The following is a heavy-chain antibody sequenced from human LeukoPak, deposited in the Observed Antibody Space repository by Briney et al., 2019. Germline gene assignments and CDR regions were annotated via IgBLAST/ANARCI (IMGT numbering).Heavy chain of an antibody. V-gene: IGHV5-51*01. CDR2: IYPGDSDT. J-gene: IGHJ6*02. CDR3: ARRAYYNYGLDV. CDR1: GYRFTTYW. Sequence: GESLKISCEGSGYRFTTYWIGWVRQMPGKGLEWMGVIYPGDSDTTYSPSFHGQVTISADKSNNTAYLQWSSLKASDTATYYCARRAYYNYGLDVWGQGTTVTV.